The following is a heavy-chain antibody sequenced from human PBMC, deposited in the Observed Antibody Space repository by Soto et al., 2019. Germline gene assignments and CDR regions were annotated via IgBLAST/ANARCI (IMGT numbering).Heavy chain of an antibody. CDR3: AKLPYYDFWSGYRIDD. CDR2: ISGSGGST. D-gene: IGHD3-3*01. CDR1: GFTFSSYA. V-gene: IGHV3-23*01. J-gene: IGHJ4*02. Sequence: EVQLLESGGGLVQPGGSLRLSCAASGFTFSSYAMSWVRQAPGKGLEWVSAISGSGGSTYYADSVKGRFTISRDNSKNTLYLQMNSLRAEDTDVYYCAKLPYYDFWSGYRIDDWGQGTLVTVSS.